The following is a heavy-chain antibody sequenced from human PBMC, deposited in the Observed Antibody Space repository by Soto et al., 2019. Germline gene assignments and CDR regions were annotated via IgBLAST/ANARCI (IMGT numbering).Heavy chain of an antibody. J-gene: IGHJ3*02. D-gene: IGHD3-10*01. CDR3: ARDYCSGSGAAFDI. Sequence: QVQLQESGPGLVKPSQTLSLTCTVSGGSISSGGYYWSWIRQHPGKGLEWIGYIYYSGSTYYNPSLKSRFTISVDTSKNQFSLKLSSVTAADTAVYYCARDYCSGSGAAFDIWGQGTMVTVSS. CDR2: IYYSGST. CDR1: GGSISSGGYY. V-gene: IGHV4-31*03.